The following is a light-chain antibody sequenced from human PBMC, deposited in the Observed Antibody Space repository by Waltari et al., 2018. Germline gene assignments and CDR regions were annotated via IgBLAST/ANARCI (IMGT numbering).Light chain of an antibody. V-gene: IGLV3-9*01. CDR2: RYN. CDR1: NIGGKN. Sequence: SYDLTQPLSVSVALGQTARITCGGNNIGGKNVHWYQQKPGQAPLLVIYRYNNRPSMIPELFSGSNSENTATLTISRAQAADEADYYCQVWDSSTAVFGGGTQLTVL. J-gene: IGLJ7*01. CDR3: QVWDSSTAV.